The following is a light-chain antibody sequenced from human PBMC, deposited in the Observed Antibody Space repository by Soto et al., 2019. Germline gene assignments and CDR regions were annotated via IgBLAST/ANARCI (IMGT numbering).Light chain of an antibody. CDR3: QQANSLPPT. Sequence: DIQMTQSPSSVSASVGDRVTITCRASQDIRNWLAWYQQKPGKAPKLLIYAASNLESGVPSRFSGSGSGADFTLTITSLRPEDFATYYCQQANSLPPTFGGGTKVDIK. V-gene: IGKV1D-12*01. CDR2: AAS. CDR1: QDIRNW. J-gene: IGKJ4*01.